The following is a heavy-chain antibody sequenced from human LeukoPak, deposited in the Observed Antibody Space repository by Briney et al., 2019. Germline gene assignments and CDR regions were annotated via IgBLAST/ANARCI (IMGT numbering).Heavy chain of an antibody. Sequence: PGRSLRLSCAASGFTFSSYGMHWVRQAPGKGLEWVAVISYDGSNKYYADSVKGRFTISRDNSKNTLYLQMNSLRAEVTAVYYGAKERRWLPCDYWGQGTLVTVSS. CDR2: ISYDGSNK. CDR1: GFTFSSYG. V-gene: IGHV3-30*18. CDR3: AKERRWLPCDY. D-gene: IGHD5-24*01. J-gene: IGHJ4*02.